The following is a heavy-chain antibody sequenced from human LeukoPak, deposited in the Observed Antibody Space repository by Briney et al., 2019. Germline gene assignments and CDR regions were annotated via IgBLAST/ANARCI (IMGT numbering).Heavy chain of an antibody. CDR1: GYTFTSYG. CDR3: ATDPGSVGSYYVGAFDI. J-gene: IGHJ3*02. V-gene: IGHV1-18*01. Sequence: GASVKVSCKASGYTFTSYGISWVRQAPGQGLEWMGWISAYNGNTNYAQKFQGRVTMTEDTSTDTAYMELSSLRSEDTAVYYCATDPGSVGSYYVGAFDIWGQGTMVTVSS. CDR2: ISAYNGNT. D-gene: IGHD1-26*01.